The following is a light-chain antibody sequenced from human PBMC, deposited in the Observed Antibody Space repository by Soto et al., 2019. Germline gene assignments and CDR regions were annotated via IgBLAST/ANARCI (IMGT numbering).Light chain of an antibody. Sequence: QSVLTQPPSASGAPGQEVTISCSGSSSNIGSNNVNWYQQFPGTAPKLLMFTNNQRPSGVPDRFSGSKSRTSASLAIRGLQSEDEADYYCASWDDSLDGLIFGGGTKLTVL. CDR1: SSNIGSNN. CDR3: ASWDDSLDGLI. J-gene: IGLJ2*01. V-gene: IGLV1-44*01. CDR2: TNN.